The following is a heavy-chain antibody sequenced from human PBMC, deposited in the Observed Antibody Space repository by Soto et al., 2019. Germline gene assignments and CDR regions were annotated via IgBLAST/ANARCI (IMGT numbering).Heavy chain of an antibody. J-gene: IGHJ4*02. Sequence: QVQLVESGGGLVKPGGSLRLSCAVSGFTFNDYYMSWIRQAPGKGLEWISYISGGGSTTYHADSVRGRFTISRDNAKNSLLLQMNSLRLDHTAVYYCAREVRTSGWFRRLDSWGQGILVTVSS. CDR2: ISGGGSTT. CDR3: AREVRTSGWFRRLDS. CDR1: GFTFNDYY. D-gene: IGHD6-19*01. V-gene: IGHV3-11*01.